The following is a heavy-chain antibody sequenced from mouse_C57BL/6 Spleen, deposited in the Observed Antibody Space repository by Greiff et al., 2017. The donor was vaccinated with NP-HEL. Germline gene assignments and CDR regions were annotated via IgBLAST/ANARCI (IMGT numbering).Heavy chain of an antibody. J-gene: IGHJ2*01. CDR1: GYAFTNYL. CDR2: INPGSGGT. Sequence: QVQLQQSGAELVRPGTSVKVSCKASGYAFTNYLIEWVKQRPGQGLEWIGVINPGSGGTNYNEKFKGKATLTADKSSSTAYMQLSSLTSEDSAVYFCARRSKYHYFDYWGQGTTLTVSS. V-gene: IGHV1-54*01. D-gene: IGHD5-1*01. CDR3: ARRSKYHYFDY.